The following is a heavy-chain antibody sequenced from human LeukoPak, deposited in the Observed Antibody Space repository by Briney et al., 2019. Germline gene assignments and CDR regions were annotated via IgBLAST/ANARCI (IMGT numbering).Heavy chain of an antibody. CDR3: ARRDTAMSTGAFDY. Sequence: SDTLSLTCTFSVGSISNFYWSWIRQPPGKGLEWMGYIYYSGTTNHNPSLKSRVTISVDPSKNQFSLKLRSVPPADTAVYYCARRDTAMSTGAFDYWGQGTLVTVSS. J-gene: IGHJ4*02. V-gene: IGHV4-59*07. CDR2: IYYSGTT. D-gene: IGHD5-18*01. CDR1: VGSISNFY.